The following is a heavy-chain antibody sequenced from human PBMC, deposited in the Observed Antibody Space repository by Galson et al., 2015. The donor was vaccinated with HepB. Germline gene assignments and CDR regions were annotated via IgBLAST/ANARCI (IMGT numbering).Heavy chain of an antibody. CDR3: AAGDCGGDCYYYYYYGMDV. J-gene: IGHJ6*02. CDR2: IVVGSGNT. Sequence: SVKVSCKASGFTFTSSAMQWVRQARGQRLEWIGWIVVGSGNTNYAQKFQERVTVTRDMSTSTAYMELSSLRSEDTAVYYCAAGDCGGDCYYYYYYGMDVWGQGTTVTVSS. V-gene: IGHV1-58*02. CDR1: GFTFTSSA. D-gene: IGHD2-21*02.